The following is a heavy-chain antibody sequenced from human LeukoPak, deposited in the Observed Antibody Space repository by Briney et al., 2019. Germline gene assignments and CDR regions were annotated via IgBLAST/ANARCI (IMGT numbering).Heavy chain of an antibody. Sequence: ASVKVSCKASGYTFTGYYMHWVRQAPGQGLEWMGWINPNSGGTNYAQKFQGRVTMTRDTFISTAYMELSRLRSDDTAVYYCARGKYYDFWSGWGAYYYYYMDVWGKGTTVTVSS. J-gene: IGHJ6*03. CDR3: ARGKYYDFWSGWGAYYYYYMDV. D-gene: IGHD3-3*01. CDR2: INPNSGGT. V-gene: IGHV1-2*02. CDR1: GYTFTGYY.